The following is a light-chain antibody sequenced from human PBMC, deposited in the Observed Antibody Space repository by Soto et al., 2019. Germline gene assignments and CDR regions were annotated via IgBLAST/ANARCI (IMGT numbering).Light chain of an antibody. CDR1: QSVTSSY. Sequence: EIVLTQSPGTLSLSPGERATLSCRASQSVTSSYLEWYQQKPGQAPRLLIYGASSRATGIPDRFSGSGSGTDFTLTISRLEPEDSAVYYCQQYGSLPWTFGQGTKVEIK. J-gene: IGKJ1*01. V-gene: IGKV3-20*01. CDR2: GAS. CDR3: QQYGSLPWT.